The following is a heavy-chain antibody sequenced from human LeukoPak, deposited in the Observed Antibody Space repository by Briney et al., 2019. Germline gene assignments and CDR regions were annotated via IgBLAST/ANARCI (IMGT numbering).Heavy chain of an antibody. Sequence: KTSETLSLTCAASGDSTSNRNWWTWVRQAPGKGLEWIGEGDYSGTTHYNPSLKSRVAISVDRSKNQVSLKLTSVTAADTAVYYRARGSQKSWWFWGQGTLVIVSS. J-gene: IGHJ4*02. CDR2: GDYSGTT. V-gene: IGHV4-4*02. CDR3: ARGSQKSWWF. CDR1: GDSTSNRNW. D-gene: IGHD2-15*01.